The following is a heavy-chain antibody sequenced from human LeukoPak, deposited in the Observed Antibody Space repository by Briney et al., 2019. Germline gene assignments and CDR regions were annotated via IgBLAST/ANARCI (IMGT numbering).Heavy chain of an antibody. CDR1: GFTFSNAW. CDR3: TTGQHLVWYSEDY. CDR2: IKSKTDGGTT. V-gene: IGHV3-15*01. Sequence: GGSLRLSCAASGFTFSNAWMSWVRQAPGKGLEWVGRIKSKTDGGTTDYAAPVKGRFTISRDDSKNTLYLQMDSLKTEDTAVYYCTTGQHLVWYSEDYWGQGTLVTVSS. D-gene: IGHD6-13*01. J-gene: IGHJ4*02.